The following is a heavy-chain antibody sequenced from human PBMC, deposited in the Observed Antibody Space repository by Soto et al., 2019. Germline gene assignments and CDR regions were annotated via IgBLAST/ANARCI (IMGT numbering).Heavy chain of an antibody. CDR3: ARAGIAVAGTEWFDP. V-gene: IGHV4-59*12. Sequence: SETLSLTCTVSGGSINSFYWSWIRQPPGKGLEWIGYVYYTGNTDYNPSLKSRVTISVDTSKNQFSLKLSSVTAADTAVYYCARAGIAVAGTEWFDPWGQGTLVTVSS. D-gene: IGHD6-19*01. CDR1: GGSINSFY. CDR2: VYYTGNT. J-gene: IGHJ5*02.